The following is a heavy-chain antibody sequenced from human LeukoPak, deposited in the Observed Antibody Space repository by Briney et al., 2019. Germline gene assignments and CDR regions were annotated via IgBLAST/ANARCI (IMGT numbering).Heavy chain of an antibody. CDR1: GFTFSDYY. CDR2: ISSSGSTI. V-gene: IGHV3-11*04. D-gene: IGHD5-18*01. Sequence: GGSLRLSCAASGFTFSDYYMSWIRQAPGKGLEWVSYISSSGSTIYYADSVKGRFTISRDNAKNSLYLQMNSLRAEDTAVYYCARAGYSYGTINYYYYYMDVWGKGTTVTISS. CDR3: ARAGYSYGTINYYYYYMDV. J-gene: IGHJ6*03.